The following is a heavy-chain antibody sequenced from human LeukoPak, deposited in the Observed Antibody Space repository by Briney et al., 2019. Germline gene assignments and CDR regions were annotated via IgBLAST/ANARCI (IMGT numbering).Heavy chain of an antibody. D-gene: IGHD5-18*01. J-gene: IGHJ3*02. V-gene: IGHV3-23*01. Sequence: PGGSLRLSCAASGFTFSSYAMSWVRQAPGKGLEWVSALSYDGSATYYADSVKGRFTISRDNPKNTLYLQMNSLRPEDTAVYYCAKEPRGYSFSFDIWGQGTMVTVSS. CDR3: AKEPRGYSFSFDI. CDR2: LSYDGSAT. CDR1: GFTFSSYA.